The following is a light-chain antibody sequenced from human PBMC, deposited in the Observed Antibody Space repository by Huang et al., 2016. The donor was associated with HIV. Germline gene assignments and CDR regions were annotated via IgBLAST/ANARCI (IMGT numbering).Light chain of an antibody. CDR3: HQYYNTPLT. V-gene: IGKV4-1*01. Sequence: DIVMTQSPESLAVSLGERATINCKSSQSVLYNSNNKNDLAWYKQKPGQPPEVHIKWGAARESGGPDRFSGSGSGTDFTLTISGLQTEDVAVYYCHQYYNTPLTFGGGTKVEIK. CDR1: QSVLYNSNNKND. J-gene: IGKJ4*01. CDR2: WGA.